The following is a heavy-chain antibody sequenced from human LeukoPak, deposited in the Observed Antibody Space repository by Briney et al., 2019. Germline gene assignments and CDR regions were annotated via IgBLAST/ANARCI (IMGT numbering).Heavy chain of an antibody. CDR2: IYPGDSDT. V-gene: IGHV5-51*01. J-gene: IGHJ4*02. CDR3: ARLDIVVVPAAMDPDY. CDR1: GYSFTSYW. D-gene: IGHD2-2*03. Sequence: GESLKISCKGSGYSFTSYWIGWVRQMPGKGPEWMGIIYPGDSDTRYSPSFQGQVTISADKSISTAYLQWSSLKASDTAMYYCARLDIVVVPAAMDPDYWGQGTLVTVSS.